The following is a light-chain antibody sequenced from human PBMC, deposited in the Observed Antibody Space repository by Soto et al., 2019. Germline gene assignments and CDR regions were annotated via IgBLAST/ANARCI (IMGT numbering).Light chain of an antibody. J-gene: IGLJ3*02. Sequence: SVLSQAPSASGTPGQGVTISCSGSNSNIGGNSVNWYQQLPRTSPKLIIFGNNQRPSGVPDRFSGSKSGTSASLAISGLQSEDEADYYCAAWDDSLNGVVFGGGTKVTVL. CDR1: NSNIGGNS. V-gene: IGLV1-44*01. CDR2: GNN. CDR3: AAWDDSLNGVV.